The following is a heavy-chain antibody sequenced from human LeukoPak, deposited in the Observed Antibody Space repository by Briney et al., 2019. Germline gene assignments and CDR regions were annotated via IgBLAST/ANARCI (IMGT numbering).Heavy chain of an antibody. CDR1: GFSFSSYS. CDR3: ARTRSGFHFDN. D-gene: IGHD3-3*01. CDR2: ISTTSSSI. Sequence: GGSLRLSCAASGFSFSSYSMSWVRQAPGKGLEWLSYISTTSSSIYYADSVKGRFTISRDNAQNSLYLQMSSLRAEDTAVYYCARTRSGFHFDNWGQGTLVTVSS. V-gene: IGHV3-48*01. J-gene: IGHJ4*02.